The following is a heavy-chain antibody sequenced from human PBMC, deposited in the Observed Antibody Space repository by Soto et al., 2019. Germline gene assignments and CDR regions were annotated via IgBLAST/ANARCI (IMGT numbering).Heavy chain of an antibody. Sequence: GASVKVSCKASGGTFSSYAISWVRQAPGQGLEWMGGIIPIFGTANYAQKFQGRVTITADKSTSTAYMELSSLRSEDTAVYYCARDHYGGGRGFDPWGQGTLVTVSS. D-gene: IGHD4-17*01. CDR2: IIPIFGTA. V-gene: IGHV1-69*06. CDR3: ARDHYGGGRGFDP. J-gene: IGHJ5*02. CDR1: GGTFSSYA.